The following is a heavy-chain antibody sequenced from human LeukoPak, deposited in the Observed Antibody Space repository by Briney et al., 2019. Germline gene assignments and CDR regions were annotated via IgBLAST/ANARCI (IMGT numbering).Heavy chain of an antibody. V-gene: IGHV3-7*01. J-gene: IGHJ4*02. CDR2: IKQDGSKK. CDR3: AREGHGGFDF. Sequence: PGGSLRLSCAASGFSFSNYWMSRVRQAPGKGLEWVANIKQDGSKKEYVDSVMGRFTISRDNAKNSLYLQMDSLRAEDTAVYYCAREGHGGFDFWGQGILVTVSS. CDR1: GFSFSNYW.